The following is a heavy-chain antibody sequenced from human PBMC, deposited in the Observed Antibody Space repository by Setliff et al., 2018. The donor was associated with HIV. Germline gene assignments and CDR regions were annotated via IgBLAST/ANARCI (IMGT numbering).Heavy chain of an antibody. CDR2: ISASNGDT. CDR3: ATRAYDSRGYLRSRVSGAAFDI. J-gene: IGHJ3*02. V-gene: IGHV1-18*01. D-gene: IGHD3-22*01. CDR1: GYIFTSYL. Sequence: ASVKVSCKASGYIFTSYLISWVRQAPGHGLEWMGWISASNGDTNYAQKFQGRVTMSEDTSTDTAYMELSSLRSEDTAVYYCATRAYDSRGYLRSRVSGAAFDIWGQGTMVTVSS.